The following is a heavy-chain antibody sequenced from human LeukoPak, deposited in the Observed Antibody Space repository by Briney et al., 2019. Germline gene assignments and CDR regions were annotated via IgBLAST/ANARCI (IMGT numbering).Heavy chain of an antibody. D-gene: IGHD3-10*01. CDR3: ATRFGLDYYYYYMDV. CDR1: GFTFSSYW. CDR2: IDHDGINT. J-gene: IGHJ6*03. V-gene: IGHV3-74*01. Sequence: GGSLRLSCAASGFTFSSYWMHWVRQAPGKGLVWVSRIDHDGINTNYADSVKGRFTISRDNAKNTLYLQMNSLRAEDTAVYYCATRFGLDYYYYYMDVWGKGTTVTVSS.